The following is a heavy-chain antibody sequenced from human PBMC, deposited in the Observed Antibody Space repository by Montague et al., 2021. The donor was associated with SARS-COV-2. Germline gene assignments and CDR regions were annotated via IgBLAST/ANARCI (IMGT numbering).Heavy chain of an antibody. Sequence: SLRLSCAASGFIVSDRYMAWVRQAPGKGLEWVSTIYTDGRTYYAASVKGRFTISRDNSKNTLYIQMNSQRVEDTAVYYCARATSYLYGSDVWGQGTTVIVSS. J-gene: IGHJ6*02. CDR2: IYTDGRT. D-gene: IGHD3-16*02. V-gene: IGHV3-53*01. CDR1: GFIVSDRY. CDR3: ARATSYLYGSDV.